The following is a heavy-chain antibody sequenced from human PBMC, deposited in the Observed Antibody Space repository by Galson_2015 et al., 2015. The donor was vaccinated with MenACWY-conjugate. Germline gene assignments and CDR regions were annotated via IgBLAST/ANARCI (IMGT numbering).Heavy chain of an antibody. CDR1: GFIFNTYW. J-gene: IGHJ4*02. CDR3: AKTRESSSSLDS. V-gene: IGHV3-74*01. CDR2: INPGGSST. Sequence: SLRLSCAAAGFIFNTYWMHWVRQAPGKGLVWVSRINPGGSSTSYADSVKDRFTISRDNAKNTLYLQMNSLRPEGTAVFYCAKTRESSSSLDSWGQGTLVTVSS.